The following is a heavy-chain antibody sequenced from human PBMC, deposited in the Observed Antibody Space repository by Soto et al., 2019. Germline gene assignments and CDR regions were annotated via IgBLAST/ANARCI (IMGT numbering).Heavy chain of an antibody. J-gene: IGHJ5*02. CDR2: ISSDGGTT. D-gene: IGHD3-16*01. V-gene: IGHV3-64D*06. CDR3: VKCGGNKDIAFAKNWFDP. Sequence: GGSLRLSCSASGFTFSQFCMNWVRQAPGKGLEYVSVISSDGGTTYYADSVKGRFSISRDNSRGTLLLQMSSLRLEDSGIYYCVKCGGNKDIAFAKNWFDPWGQGTPVTVSS. CDR1: GFTFSQFC.